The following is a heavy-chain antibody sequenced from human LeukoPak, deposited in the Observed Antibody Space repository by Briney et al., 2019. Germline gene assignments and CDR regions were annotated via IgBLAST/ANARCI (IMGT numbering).Heavy chain of an antibody. V-gene: IGHV3-23*01. D-gene: IGHD6-13*01. CDR1: GFTFGSYA. CDR3: AKDRPQQLVPWFDY. Sequence: GGSLRLSCVASGFTFGSYAMSWVRQAPGQGLDWVSAINGIGGDTYSADSVKGRFTISRDNSKNTLYLQMNSLRAEDTAVYYCAKDRPQQLVPWFDYWGQGTLVTVSS. CDR2: INGIGGDT. J-gene: IGHJ4*02.